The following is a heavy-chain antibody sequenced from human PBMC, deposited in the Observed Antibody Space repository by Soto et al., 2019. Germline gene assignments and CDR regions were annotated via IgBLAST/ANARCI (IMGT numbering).Heavy chain of an antibody. V-gene: IGHV4-31*03. CDR3: ASNRAKYQLPYRFDY. Sequence: SETLSLTCTVSGGSISSGGYYWSWIRQHPGKGLEWIGYIYYSGSTYYNPSLKSRVTISVDTSKNQFSLKLTSVTAADTAVYYCASNRAKYQLPYRFDYWGQGTLVTVSS. CDR2: IYYSGST. CDR1: GGSISSGGYY. J-gene: IGHJ4*02. D-gene: IGHD2-2*01.